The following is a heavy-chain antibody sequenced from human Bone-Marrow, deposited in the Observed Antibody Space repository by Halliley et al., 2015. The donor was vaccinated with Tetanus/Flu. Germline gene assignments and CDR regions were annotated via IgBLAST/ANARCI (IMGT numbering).Heavy chain of an antibody. D-gene: IGHD6-25*01. CDR3: ARGGRAGSYYYPALDV. Sequence: TLSLTCVVSAGTISSNNWWTWVRQPPGRGLEWIGDIYHGGTTNYNPSLKSRVDISVDKSKNEFSMRLKSVAAADTAVYFCARGGRAGSYYYPALDVWGRGTTVTVS. CDR1: AGTISSNNW. CDR2: IYHGGTT. J-gene: IGHJ6*02. V-gene: IGHV4-4*01.